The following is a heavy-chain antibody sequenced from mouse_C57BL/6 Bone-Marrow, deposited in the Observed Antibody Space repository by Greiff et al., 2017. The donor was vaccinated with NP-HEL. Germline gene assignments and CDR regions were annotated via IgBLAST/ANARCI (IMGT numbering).Heavy chain of an antibody. J-gene: IGHJ2*01. CDR1: GYTFTDYY. CDR3: ARTTVVAGYYFEG. V-gene: IGHV1-26*01. Sequence: EVQLQQSGPELVKPGASVKISCKASGYTFTDYYMNWVKQSHGKSLEWIGDINPNNGGTSYNQKFKGKATLTVDKSSSTAYMELRSLTSEDSAVYYCARTTVVAGYYFEGWGQGATLTVAS. D-gene: IGHD1-1*01. CDR2: INPNNGGT.